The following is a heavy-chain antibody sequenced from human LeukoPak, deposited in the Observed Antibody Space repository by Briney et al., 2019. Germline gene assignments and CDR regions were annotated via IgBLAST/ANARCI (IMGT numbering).Heavy chain of an antibody. CDR2: IRNKADGYTT. V-gene: IGHV3-72*01. D-gene: IGHD4-17*01. J-gene: IGHJ4*02. CDR3: GDLGSTGTDH. Sequence: PGGSLRLSCVASGFTFSPHYMDWVRQPPGQGLEWVGLIRNKADGYTTIYAASVKGRFTISRDDSKNSVYLQMDSLKTEDTAVYYCGDLGSTGTDHWGQGTLVTVSS. CDR1: GFTFSPHY.